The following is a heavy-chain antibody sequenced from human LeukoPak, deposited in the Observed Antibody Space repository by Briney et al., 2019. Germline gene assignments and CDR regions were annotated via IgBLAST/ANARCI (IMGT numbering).Heavy chain of an antibody. J-gene: IGHJ6*02. CDR3: SESTVTTSIYYYYGMDV. Sequence: ASVKVSCKASGGTFSSYAISWVRQAPGQGLEWMGGIIPIFGTANYAQKFQGRVTITADKSTSTAYMELSSLRSEDTAVYYCSESTVTTSIYYYYGMDVWGQGTTVTVSS. V-gene: IGHV1-69*06. CDR2: IIPIFGTA. D-gene: IGHD4-17*01. CDR1: GGTFSSYA.